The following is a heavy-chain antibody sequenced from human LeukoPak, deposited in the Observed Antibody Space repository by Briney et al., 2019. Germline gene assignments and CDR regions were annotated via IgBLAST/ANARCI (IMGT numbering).Heavy chain of an antibody. Sequence: PGGSLRLSCAASGFTFSSYGMHWVRQAPGKGLEWVAFIRYDGSNKYYADSVKGRFTISRDNAKNSLSLQMNSLRAEDTAVYYCATSGADDYWGQGTLVTVSS. CDR2: IRYDGSNK. CDR1: GFTFSSYG. D-gene: IGHD4-17*01. V-gene: IGHV3-30*02. CDR3: ATSGADDY. J-gene: IGHJ4*02.